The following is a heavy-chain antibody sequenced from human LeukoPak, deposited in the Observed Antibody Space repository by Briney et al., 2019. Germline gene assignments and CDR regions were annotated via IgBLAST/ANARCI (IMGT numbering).Heavy chain of an antibody. D-gene: IGHD6-19*01. CDR1: GFTFSSYE. CDR3: ARGGSGWYYFDY. Sequence: PGGSLRLSCEASGFTFSSYEMNWVRQAPGKGLEWVSYISSSRSAIYYADSVKGRFTISRDNAKNSLYLQMNSLRAEDTAVYYCARGGSGWYYFDYWGQGTLVTVSS. CDR2: ISSSRSAI. V-gene: IGHV3-48*03. J-gene: IGHJ4*02.